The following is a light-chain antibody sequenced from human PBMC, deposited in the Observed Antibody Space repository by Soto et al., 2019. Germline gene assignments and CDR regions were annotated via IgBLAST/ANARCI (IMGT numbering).Light chain of an antibody. CDR2: GAS. CDR1: QSVSSSY. J-gene: IGKJ5*01. CDR3: QQYGSSRIT. V-gene: IGKV3-20*01. Sequence: TVLKQNPGPMSLSPWERATLSCRASQSVSSSYLAWYQQKPGQAPRLLIYGASSRATGIPDRFSGSGSGTDFTLTISRLEPEDFAVYYCQQYGSSRITFGQGTRLEI.